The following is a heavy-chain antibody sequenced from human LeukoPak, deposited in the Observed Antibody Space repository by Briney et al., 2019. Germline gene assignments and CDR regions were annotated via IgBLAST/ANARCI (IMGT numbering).Heavy chain of an antibody. CDR1: GFTFSSYS. J-gene: IGHJ5*02. V-gene: IGHV3-21*01. Sequence: PGGSLRLSCAASGFTFSSYSMNWVRQAPGKGLEWVSSISSSSSYIYYADSVKGRFTISRDNAKNSLYLQMNSLRAEDTAVYYCARSGYYYDRRARTNWFDPWGQGTLVTVSS. CDR2: ISSSSSYI. CDR3: ARSGYYYDRRARTNWFDP. D-gene: IGHD3-22*01.